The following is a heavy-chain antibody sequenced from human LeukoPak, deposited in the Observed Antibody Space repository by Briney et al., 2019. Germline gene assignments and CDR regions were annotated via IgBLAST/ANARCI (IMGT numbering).Heavy chain of an antibody. V-gene: IGHV3-7*01. CDR1: GFTFSRYW. D-gene: IGHD1-1*01. J-gene: IGHJ4*02. CDR2: IKYDGYEE. CDR3: KSGGAAPGSFDY. Sequence: TGGSLRLSCAASGFTFSRYWMSWMRQAPGKGLEWVANIKYDGYEEYYVDSVKGRFTICRDNAKNSLYLQLNSLRVEDTAVYYCKSGGAAPGSFDYWGQGTLVTVSP.